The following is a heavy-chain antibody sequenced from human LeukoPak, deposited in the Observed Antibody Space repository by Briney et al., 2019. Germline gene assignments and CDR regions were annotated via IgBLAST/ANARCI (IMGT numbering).Heavy chain of an antibody. V-gene: IGHV1-69*05. Sequence: SVKVSCKASGGTFSSYAISWLRQAPGQGLEWMGRIIPIFGTANYAQKFQGRVTITTDESTSTAYMELSSLRSDDTAVYYCARSGGTRDGYNFLFDYWGQGTLVTVSS. D-gene: IGHD5-24*01. J-gene: IGHJ4*02. CDR1: GGTFSSYA. CDR3: ARSGGTRDGYNFLFDY. CDR2: IIPIFGTA.